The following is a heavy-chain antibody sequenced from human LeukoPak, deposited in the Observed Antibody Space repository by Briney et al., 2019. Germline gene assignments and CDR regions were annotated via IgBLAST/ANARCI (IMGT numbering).Heavy chain of an antibody. V-gene: IGHV1-3*04. D-gene: IGHD1-26*01. CDR3: ARDLGSGSLHY. CDR1: GYTFTSYA. CDR2: INTGNGDT. Sequence: ASVKVSCKASGYTFTSYAIHWVRQAPEQRLEWLGWINTGNGDTRYSQTFQARVTITSDTSASTAYVELSSLRSEDTAVYYCARDLGSGSLHYWGQGTLVTVSS. J-gene: IGHJ4*02.